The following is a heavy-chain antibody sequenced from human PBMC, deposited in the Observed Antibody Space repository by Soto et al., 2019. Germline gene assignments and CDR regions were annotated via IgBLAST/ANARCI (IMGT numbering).Heavy chain of an antibody. CDR1: GYTFTNYA. Sequence: QVQLVHSGVEVKKPGASVKVSCKASGYTFTNYAISWVRQAPGRGLEWMGWVNTYNGNPNYAQIFQGRVTMTTDKSTGTAYMELRSLKSDDAAVYYCARDSQYSTDWQRFDSWGQGTLVTVSS. CDR2: VNTYNGNP. J-gene: IGHJ4*02. V-gene: IGHV1-18*01. CDR3: ARDSQYSTDWQRFDS. D-gene: IGHD1-26*01.